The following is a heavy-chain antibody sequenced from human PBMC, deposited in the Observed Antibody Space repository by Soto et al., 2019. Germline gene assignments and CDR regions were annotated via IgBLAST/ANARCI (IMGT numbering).Heavy chain of an antibody. Sequence: EVQLLESGGGLVQPGGSLRLSCAASGFTFSSYAMSWVRQAPGKGLEWVSAISGSGGSTYYADSVKGRFTISRDNSKNTVYLQMNSLRAEDTAVYYCAKAMARGVIIDCWGQGTLVTVSS. D-gene: IGHD3-10*01. V-gene: IGHV3-23*01. CDR1: GFTFSSYA. CDR2: ISGSGGST. J-gene: IGHJ4*02. CDR3: AKAMARGVIIDC.